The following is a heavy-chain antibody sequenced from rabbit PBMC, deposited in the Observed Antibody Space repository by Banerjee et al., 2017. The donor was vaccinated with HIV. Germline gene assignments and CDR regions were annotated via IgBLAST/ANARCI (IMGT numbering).Heavy chain of an antibody. CDR3: ARGSGDAADGYADYFNL. V-gene: IGHV1S45*01. Sequence: QEQLVESGGGLVQPEGSLTLTCTASGFSFSSNSMYWVRQAPGKGLEWIACIYTGSSANTYYATWAKGRFTISKTSSTTVTLQMTSLTAADTATYFCARGSGDAADGYADYFNLWGPGTLVTVS. CDR1: GFSFSSNS. D-gene: IGHD6-1*01. J-gene: IGHJ4*01. CDR2: IYTGSSANT.